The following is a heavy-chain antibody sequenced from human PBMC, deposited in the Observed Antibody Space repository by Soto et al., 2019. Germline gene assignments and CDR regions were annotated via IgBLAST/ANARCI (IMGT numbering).Heavy chain of an antibody. CDR3: ASGFSLYGMDV. J-gene: IGHJ6*02. CDR1: GGSISSGGYY. Sequence: PSETLSLTCTVSGGSISSGGYYGSWIRQHPGKGLEWIGYIYYSGSTYYNPSLKSRVTISVDTSKNQFSLKLSSVTAADTAVYYCASGFSLYGMDVWGQGTTVTVSS. D-gene: IGHD5-12*01. CDR2: IYYSGST. V-gene: IGHV4-31*03.